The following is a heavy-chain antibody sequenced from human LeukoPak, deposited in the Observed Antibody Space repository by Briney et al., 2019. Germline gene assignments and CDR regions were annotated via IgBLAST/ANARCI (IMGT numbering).Heavy chain of an antibody. CDR2: ISSSSSYI. V-gene: IGHV3-21*01. D-gene: IGHD6-13*01. J-gene: IGHJ4*02. CDR3: ARDHSSSWYFDY. Sequence: GGSLRLSCAASGFTFSSYSMNWVRQAPGKGLEWVSSISSSSSYIYYADSVKGRFTISRDNAKNSLYLQMNSLRAEDTAVYYCARDHSSSWYFDYWGQGTLVTVSS. CDR1: GFTFSSYS.